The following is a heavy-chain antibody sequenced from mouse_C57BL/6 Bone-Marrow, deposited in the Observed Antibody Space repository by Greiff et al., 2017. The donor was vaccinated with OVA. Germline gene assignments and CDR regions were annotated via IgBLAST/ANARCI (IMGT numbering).Heavy chain of an antibody. CDR1: GYSFTDYN. J-gene: IGHJ2*01. CDR3: AIPRLRSFDY. CDR2: INPNYGTT. D-gene: IGHD1-1*01. Sequence: VQLQQSGPALVTPGASVKISCKASGYSFTDYNMNWVKQRNGKSLEWIGVINPNYGTTSYTPKFKGKATLTVDQSSSTAYMQLNSLTSEDSAVYYCAIPRLRSFDYWGQGTTLTVSS. V-gene: IGHV1-39*01.